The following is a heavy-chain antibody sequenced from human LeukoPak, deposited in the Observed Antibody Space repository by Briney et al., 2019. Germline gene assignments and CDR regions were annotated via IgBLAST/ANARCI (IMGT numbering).Heavy chain of an antibody. D-gene: IGHD6-13*01. CDR2: IYHSGST. J-gene: IGHJ5*02. V-gene: IGHV4-38-2*02. CDR3: ARETIAAAGIDWFDP. CDR1: SYSITSGYY. Sequence: SETLSLTCGVSSYSITSGYYWGWIRQPPGKGLEWIGSIYHSGSTYYNPSLKSRVTISVDTSKNQFSLKLSSVTAADTAVYYCARETIAAAGIDWFDPWGQGTLVTVSS.